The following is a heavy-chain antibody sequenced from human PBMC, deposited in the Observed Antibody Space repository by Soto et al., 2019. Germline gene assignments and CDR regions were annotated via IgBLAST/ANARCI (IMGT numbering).Heavy chain of an antibody. CDR3: ARFGTRMALDLATWWPRFFDY. CDR1: GFTFSSYA. J-gene: IGHJ4*02. CDR2: ISGSGGST. Sequence: GGSLRLSCAASGFTFSSYAMSWVRQAPGKGLEWVSAISGSGGSTYYADSVKGRFTISRDNSKNTLYLQMNSLRAEDTAVYYCARFGTRMALDLATWWPRFFDYWGQGTLVTVSS. V-gene: IGHV3-23*01. D-gene: IGHD2-8*02.